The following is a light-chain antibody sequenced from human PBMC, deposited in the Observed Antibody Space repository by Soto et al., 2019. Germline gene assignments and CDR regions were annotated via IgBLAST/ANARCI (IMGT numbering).Light chain of an antibody. CDR3: QVWDIGSGVI. V-gene: IGLV3-21*04. J-gene: IGLJ2*01. CDR2: YDT. Sequence: SYELTQPPAVSVAPGKTAKITCGGSNIGSKSVHWYQQKPGQAPVLVIYYDTDRPSGVPERLSGSNSGSTAALTISRVEAGDEADYYCQVWDIGSGVIFGGGTKLTVL. CDR1: NIGSKS.